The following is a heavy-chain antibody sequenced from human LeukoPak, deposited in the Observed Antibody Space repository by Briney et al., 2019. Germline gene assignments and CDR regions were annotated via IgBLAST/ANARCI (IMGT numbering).Heavy chain of an antibody. V-gene: IGHV3-74*01. J-gene: IGHJ6*03. D-gene: IGHD3-3*01. CDR2: INSDGSST. CDR3: ARGSRLTIFVVVTIPNYYYYMDV. Sequence: GGSLRLSCAASGFTFSSYWMHWVRQAPGKGLVWVSRINSDGSSTSYADSVKGRFTISRDNAKNTLYLQMNRLRAEDTAVYYCARGSRLTIFVVVTIPNYYYYMDVWSKGSTVSVS. CDR1: GFTFSSYW.